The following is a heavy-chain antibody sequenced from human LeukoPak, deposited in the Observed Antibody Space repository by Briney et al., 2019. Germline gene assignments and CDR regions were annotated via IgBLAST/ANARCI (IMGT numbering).Heavy chain of an antibody. D-gene: IGHD5-12*01. CDR3: ARVRGSGYDPYYYYGMDV. CDR1: GGSISSYY. CDR2: IYYSGST. V-gene: IGHV4-59*01. J-gene: IGHJ6*02. Sequence: SETLSLTCTVSGGSISSYYWSWIRQPPGKGLEWIGYIYYSGSTNYNPSLKSRVTISVDTSKNQLSLKLSSVTAADTAMYYCARVRGSGYDPYYYYGMDVWGQGTTVTVSS.